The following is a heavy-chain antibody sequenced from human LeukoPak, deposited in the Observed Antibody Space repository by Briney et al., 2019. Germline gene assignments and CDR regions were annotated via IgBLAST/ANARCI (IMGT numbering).Heavy chain of an antibody. CDR2: IYHSGST. J-gene: IGHJ6*04. D-gene: IGHD2-2*01. V-gene: IGHV4-38-2*02. CDR1: GYSISSGYY. CDR3: AREGRYCSSTSCPHMDV. Sequence: SETLSLTCAVSGYSISSGYYWGWIRPPPGKGLEWIGGIYHSGSTYYSPSLKSRVTISVDTSKNHFSLKLTSVTAADTAVYYCAREGRYCSSTSCPHMDVWGKGTTVTVSS.